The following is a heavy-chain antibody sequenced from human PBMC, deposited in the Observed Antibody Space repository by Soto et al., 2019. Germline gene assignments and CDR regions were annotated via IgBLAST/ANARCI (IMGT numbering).Heavy chain of an antibody. CDR2: ISSGSSHI. V-gene: IGHV3-21*01. Sequence: PGGSLRLSCAASGFRFRNYNMNWVRQAPGKGLVWVSSISSGSSHIYYSDSVKGRFTISRDNTKNSLYLQMNSLRAEDTAVYYCTRDASRDSSARGWFDPWGAGTLGTVSS. CDR1: GFRFRNYN. CDR3: TRDASRDSSARGWFDP. D-gene: IGHD6-13*01. J-gene: IGHJ5*02.